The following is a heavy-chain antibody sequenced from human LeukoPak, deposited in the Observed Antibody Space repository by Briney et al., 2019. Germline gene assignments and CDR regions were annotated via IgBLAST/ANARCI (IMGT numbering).Heavy chain of an antibody. V-gene: IGHV1-8*01. J-gene: IGHJ3*02. Sequence: ASVKVSCKASGYTFTNYDINWVRQATGQGLEWMGRMNPNSGNTGYAQKFQGRVTMTRNTSISTAYMELSSLRSEDTAVYYCARGYFFTTSDAFDIWGQGTMVTVSS. CDR2: MNPNSGNT. D-gene: IGHD2/OR15-2a*01. CDR3: ARGYFFTTSDAFDI. CDR1: GYTFTNYD.